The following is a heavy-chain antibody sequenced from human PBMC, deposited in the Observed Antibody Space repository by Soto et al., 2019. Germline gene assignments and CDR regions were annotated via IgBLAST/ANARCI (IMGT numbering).Heavy chain of an antibody. V-gene: IGHV4-34*01. J-gene: IGHJ6*02. Sequence: SETLSLTCAVYGGSFSGYYLSWSRQPPGKGLEWIGEINHSGSTNYNPSLKSRVTISVDTSKNQFSLKLSSVTAADTAVYYCARARIAPNYYYGMDVWGQGTTVTFSS. CDR3: ARARIAPNYYYGMDV. CDR2: INHSGST. CDR1: GGSFSGYY. D-gene: IGHD6-13*01.